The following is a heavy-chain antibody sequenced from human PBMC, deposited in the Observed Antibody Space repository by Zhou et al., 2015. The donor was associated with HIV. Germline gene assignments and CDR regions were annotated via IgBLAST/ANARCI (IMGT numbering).Heavy chain of an antibody. CDR1: GGTVTTYA. D-gene: IGHD3-22*01. V-gene: IGHV1-69*01. CDR2: IIPILGRV. CDR3: ASYYYDSGGPWDPHYFDY. Sequence: QVQLVQSGAEVKKPGSSVRVSCQASGGTVTTYAINWIRQAPRLGLEWMGGIIPILGRVNYAQRFHGRITITADESTGTAYLDLSTLRSEDTAVYYCASYYYDSGGPWDPHYFDYWGQGTLVTVSS. J-gene: IGHJ4*02.